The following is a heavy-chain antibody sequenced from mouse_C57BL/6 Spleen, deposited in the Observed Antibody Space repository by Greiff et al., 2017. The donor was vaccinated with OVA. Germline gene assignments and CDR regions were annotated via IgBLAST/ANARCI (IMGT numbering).Heavy chain of an antibody. Sequence: EVQLQQSGPELVKPGASVKISCTASGYSFTGYYMNWVKQSPEKSLEWIGEINPSTGGTTYTQKFKAKATLTVDTSSNTAYMQLKSLTSEDSAVYYCARGGGLYAMDYWGQGTSVTVSS. J-gene: IGHJ4*01. CDR2: INPSTGGT. CDR1: GYSFTGYY. V-gene: IGHV1-42*01. CDR3: ARGGGLYAMDY.